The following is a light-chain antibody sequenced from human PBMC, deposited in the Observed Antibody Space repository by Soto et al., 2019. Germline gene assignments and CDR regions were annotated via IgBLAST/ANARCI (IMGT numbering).Light chain of an antibody. Sequence: GLKLSPGTLSLYTGERATLSCRASQSVSSSYLAWYQQKPGQAPRLLIYGASSRPTGIPDRFSGSGSGTDFTLTISRLEPEDFAVYYCQQYGSSSTFGHVGRLAI. CDR2: GAS. J-gene: IGKJ5*01. CDR3: QQYGSSST. CDR1: QSVSSSY. V-gene: IGKV3-20*01.